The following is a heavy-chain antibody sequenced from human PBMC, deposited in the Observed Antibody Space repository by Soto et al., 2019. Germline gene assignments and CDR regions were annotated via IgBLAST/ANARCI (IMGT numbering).Heavy chain of an antibody. CDR1: GFTFSSYS. J-gene: IGHJ4*02. Sequence: EVQLVESGGGLVKPGGSLRLSCAASGFTFSSYSMNWVRQAPGKGLEWVSSISSSSSYIYYADSVKGRFTISRDNAKNSLYLQMNSLRAEDTAVYYCARAVAGAETNWGQGTLDTVSS. CDR3: ARAVAGAETN. CDR2: ISSSSSYI. V-gene: IGHV3-21*01.